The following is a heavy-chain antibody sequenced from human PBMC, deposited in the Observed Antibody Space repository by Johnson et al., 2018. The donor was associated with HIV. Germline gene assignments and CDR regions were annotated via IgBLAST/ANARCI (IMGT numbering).Heavy chain of an antibody. CDR2: IKQDGSEK. V-gene: IGHV3-7*03. CDR1: GFTFNNHW. D-gene: IGHD6-13*01. CDR3: TTAASSSWYGEDAFDI. J-gene: IGHJ3*02. Sequence: VQLVESGGGLVKPGGSLRLSCAASGFTFNNHWMTWVRQAPGKGLEWVANIKQDGSEKYYVDSVKGRFTISRDNAKNSLHLQMNSLKTEDTAVYYCTTAASSSWYGEDAFDIWGQGTMVTVSS.